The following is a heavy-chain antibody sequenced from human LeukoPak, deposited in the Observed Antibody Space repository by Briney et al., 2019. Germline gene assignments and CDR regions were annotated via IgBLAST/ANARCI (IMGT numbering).Heavy chain of an antibody. D-gene: IGHD6-13*01. CDR3: AKDQGIAAAGSFDY. Sequence: GRSLRLSCAASGFTFDDYAMHWVRQAPGKGLEWVSGISWNSGSIGYADSVKGRFTISRDNAKNSLYLQTNSLRAEDMALYYCAKDQGIAAAGSFDYWGQGTLVTVSS. V-gene: IGHV3-9*03. CDR1: GFTFDDYA. CDR2: ISWNSGSI. J-gene: IGHJ4*02.